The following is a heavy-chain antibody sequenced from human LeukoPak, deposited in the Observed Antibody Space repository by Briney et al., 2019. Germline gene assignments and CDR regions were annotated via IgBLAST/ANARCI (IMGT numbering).Heavy chain of an antibody. V-gene: IGHV1-69*13. Sequence: ASVKVSCKASGGTFSNYAISWVRQAPGQGLEWMGGIIPIFGTANYAQKFQGRVTITADESTGTAYMELSSLRSEDTAVYYCARPAASPLYYSLDHWGQGTLVTVSS. CDR3: ARPAASPLYYSLDH. CDR1: GGTFSNYA. D-gene: IGHD3-16*01. J-gene: IGHJ4*02. CDR2: IIPIFGTA.